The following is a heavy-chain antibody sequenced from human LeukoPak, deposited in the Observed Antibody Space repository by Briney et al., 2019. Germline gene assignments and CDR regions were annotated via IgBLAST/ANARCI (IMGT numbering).Heavy chain of an antibody. CDR3: SKDFLGSSRAFDI. J-gene: IGHJ3*02. Sequence: GGSLRLSCAASGFTFSSYGMHWVRQAPGKGLEWVAVISYDGSNKYFADSVKGRFTISRDNSKNTLYLQMNSLRAEDTAVYYCSKDFLGSSRAFDIWGQGTMVTVSS. CDR2: ISYDGSNK. D-gene: IGHD2-2*01. V-gene: IGHV3-30*18. CDR1: GFTFSSYG.